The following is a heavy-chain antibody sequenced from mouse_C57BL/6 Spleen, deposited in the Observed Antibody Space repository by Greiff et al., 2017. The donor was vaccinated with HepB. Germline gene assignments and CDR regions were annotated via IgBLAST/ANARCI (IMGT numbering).Heavy chain of an antibody. Sequence: EVQLQESGGGLVKPGGSLKLSCAASGFTFSSYAMSWVRQTPEKRLEWVATTSDGGSYTYYPDNVKGRFTISRDNAKNNLYLQMSHLKSEDTAMYYCARAYYDYDVGFAYWGQGTLVTVSA. D-gene: IGHD2-4*01. CDR3: ARAYYDYDVGFAY. CDR2: TSDGGSYT. CDR1: GFTFSSYA. J-gene: IGHJ3*01. V-gene: IGHV5-4*01.